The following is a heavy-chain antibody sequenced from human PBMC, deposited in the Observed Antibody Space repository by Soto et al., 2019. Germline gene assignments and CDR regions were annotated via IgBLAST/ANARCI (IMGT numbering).Heavy chain of an antibody. CDR1: GGSVSSGSYY. D-gene: IGHD1-26*01. CDR2: IYYSGST. J-gene: IGHJ4*02. CDR3: ARAGMGDGSDY. V-gene: IGHV4-61*01. Sequence: QVQLQESGPGLVKPSETLSLTCTVSGGSVSSGSYYWSWIRQPPGKGLEWIGSIYYSGSTNYNPSIQSRVTISVDTSKNQFSLKLSSVNAADTAVYYCARAGMGDGSDYWGQGTLVTVSS.